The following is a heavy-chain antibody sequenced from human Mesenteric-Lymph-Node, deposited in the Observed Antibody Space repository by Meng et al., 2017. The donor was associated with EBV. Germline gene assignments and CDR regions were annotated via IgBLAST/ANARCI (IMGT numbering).Heavy chain of an antibody. V-gene: IGHV4-30-2*01. Sequence: LQHSGSRPVQHSPPLSLPRAVFGGSLSSGGYSWNWIRQTPGRGLEWIGYIYHTGTTYYNPSLKSRVTMSVDRSTNQFSLWLKSVTAADTAIYYCARAGAYYDVLTGFDYWGQGTLVTVSS. D-gene: IGHD3-9*01. CDR1: GGSLSSGGYS. CDR3: ARAGAYYDVLTGFDY. J-gene: IGHJ4*02. CDR2: IYHTGTT.